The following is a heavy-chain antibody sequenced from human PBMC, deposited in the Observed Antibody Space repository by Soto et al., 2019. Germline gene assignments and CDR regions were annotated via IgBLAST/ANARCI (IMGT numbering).Heavy chain of an antibody. D-gene: IGHD3-22*01. Sequence: QVQLVQSGAEVKKPGSSVKVSCKASGGTFSSYAITWVRQAPGQGLEWMGGIIPIFGTANYAQKFQGRVTITADEATSTAYMELSSLRSEDTAVYYCAGVRGPSRGYYPYWFDPWGQGTLVTVSS. CDR1: GGTFSSYA. J-gene: IGHJ5*02. CDR2: IIPIFGTA. V-gene: IGHV1-69*12. CDR3: AGVRGPSRGYYPYWFDP.